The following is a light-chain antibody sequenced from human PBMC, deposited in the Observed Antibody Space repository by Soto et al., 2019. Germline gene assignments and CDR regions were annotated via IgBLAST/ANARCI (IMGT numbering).Light chain of an antibody. CDR1: QSISTY. J-gene: IGKJ5*01. V-gene: IGKV1-39*01. CDR3: QQSDSIPLT. CDR2: AAS. Sequence: DIQMTQSPSSLSASVGDRVTITCRASQSISTYLNWYQQKPGKAPKLLIYAASSLQSGVPSRFSSIGSTTAFTLAISSMQPEDFATYYWQQSDSIPLTFGQGTRLEIK.